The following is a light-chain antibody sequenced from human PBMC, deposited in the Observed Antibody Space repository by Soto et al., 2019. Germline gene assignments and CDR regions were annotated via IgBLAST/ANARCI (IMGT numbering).Light chain of an antibody. V-gene: IGKV1-5*03. CDR2: KSS. Sequence: DIQMTQSPSTLSASVGDRVTITCRASQSISSWLAWYQQKPGKAPKLLIYKSSSLESGVPSRFSGSGSGTELTLPISSLQPDEFATNYCQEYNRYSSWTFGQGTMVEIK. CDR3: QEYNRYSSWT. J-gene: IGKJ1*01. CDR1: QSISSW.